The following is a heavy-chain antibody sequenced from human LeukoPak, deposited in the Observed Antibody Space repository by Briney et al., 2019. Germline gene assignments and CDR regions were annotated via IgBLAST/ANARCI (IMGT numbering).Heavy chain of an antibody. V-gene: IGHV1-18*01. J-gene: IGHJ4*02. Sequence: GASVKVSCKASGYTFTSYGITWVRQAPGQGLEWMGWISAYNANTNYAEKLQGRVTITADKSTSTAYMELSSLRSEDTAVYYCASDIAVAARATAYWGQGTLVTVSS. CDR2: ISAYNANT. D-gene: IGHD6-19*01. CDR1: GYTFTSYG. CDR3: ASDIAVAARATAY.